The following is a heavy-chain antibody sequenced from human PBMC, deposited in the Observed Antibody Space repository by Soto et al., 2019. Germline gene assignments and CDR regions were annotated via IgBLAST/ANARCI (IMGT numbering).Heavy chain of an antibody. D-gene: IGHD2-2*01. V-gene: IGHV5-10-1*01. CDR1: GYNFTSYW. Sequence: ESLKISCKGSGYNFTSYWITWVRQVPGKGLEWMGRIDPSDSYTDYNPSFQGHVTISADKSINTAYVQWSSLKASDTAMCYCARHQVPSKHYGMDVWGQGTTVTVSS. CDR3: ARHQVPSKHYGMDV. CDR2: IDPSDSYT. J-gene: IGHJ6*02.